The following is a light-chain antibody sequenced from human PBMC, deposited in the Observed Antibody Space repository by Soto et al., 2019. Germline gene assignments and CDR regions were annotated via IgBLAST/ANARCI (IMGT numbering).Light chain of an antibody. Sequence: QSVLTQPPSVSEAPRQRVTISCSGSSSNIGNNAVNWFQQLPGKAPKLLIYLSTDRPSGVPDRFSGSKSGSSASLVITGLQAEDEADYYCQSYDGSLKVFGGGTKLTVL. CDR3: QSYDGSLKV. CDR1: SSNIGNNA. V-gene: IGLV1-36*01. J-gene: IGLJ2*01. CDR2: LST.